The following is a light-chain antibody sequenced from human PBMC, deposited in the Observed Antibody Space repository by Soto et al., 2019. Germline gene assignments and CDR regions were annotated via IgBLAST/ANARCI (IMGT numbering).Light chain of an antibody. J-gene: IGKJ5*01. CDR1: QSISRN. V-gene: IGKV3-15*01. CDR3: QQHNNWPPYT. CDR2: GVS. Sequence: EIVMTQSPGTLSVSPGERATLSCRASQSISRNLAWYQQKPGRAPRLLIYGVSTRATGIPARFSGSGSETEFTLTISSLQSEDFAVYYCQQHNNWPPYTFGQGTRLEIK.